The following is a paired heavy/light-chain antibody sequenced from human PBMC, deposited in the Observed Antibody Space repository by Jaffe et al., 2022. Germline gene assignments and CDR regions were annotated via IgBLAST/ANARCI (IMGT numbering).Light chain of an antibody. J-gene: IGLJ3*02. V-gene: IGLV1-40*01. CDR1: SSNIGAGYD. CDR3: QSYDSILSDWV. CDR2: GNN. Sequence: QSVLTQPPSVSGAPGQRVTISCTGSSSNIGAGYDVHWYQQLPGTAPKLLIHGNNNRPSGVPDRFSGSKSGTSASLAITGLQAEDEADYYCQSYDSILSDWVFGGGTKLTVL.
Heavy chain of an antibody. J-gene: IGHJ6*03. CDR1: GFSLHPSGMC. Sequence: QVTLRESGPALVRTTQTLTLTCTFSGFSLHPSGMCVSWIRQPPGKALQWLALINWNDEKYYTTSLRTRLTISTDTSKNQVVLTMANMDPVDTATYYCARAGGFWSGYGADYHYYYMDVWGKGTTVTVSS. CDR2: INWNDEK. CDR3: ARAGGFWSGYGADYHYYYMDV. V-gene: IGHV2-70*01. D-gene: IGHD3-3*01.